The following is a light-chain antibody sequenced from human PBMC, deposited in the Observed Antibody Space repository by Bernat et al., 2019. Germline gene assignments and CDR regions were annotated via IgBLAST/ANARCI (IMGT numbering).Light chain of an antibody. Sequence: EIVLTQSPGTLTLSPGERATLSCRASQSVSNSYLAWYQQKPGQAPRLLIYGASSRATGIPDSFSGSGSGTDFTLTISRLEPEDFAVYYCQHYGSSPFTFGPGTKVDIK. CDR2: GAS. CDR1: QSVSNSY. CDR3: QHYGSSPFT. J-gene: IGKJ3*01. V-gene: IGKV3-20*01.